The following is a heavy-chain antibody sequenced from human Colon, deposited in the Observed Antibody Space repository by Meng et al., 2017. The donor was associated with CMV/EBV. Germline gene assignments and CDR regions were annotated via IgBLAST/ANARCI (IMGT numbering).Heavy chain of an antibody. CDR3: ARMPGASVGFDY. J-gene: IGHJ4*02. D-gene: IGHD5/OR15-5a*01. Sequence: GSLRLSCTVSGASVSTNYWSWVRQAPGKGLEWIGYMFYRGSTKNNPSLKSRVTVSIDTSKNQFSLKLTSVTAADTAVYYCARMPGASVGFDYWGQGTLVTVSS. V-gene: IGHV4-59*02. CDR1: GASVSTNY. CDR2: MFYRGST.